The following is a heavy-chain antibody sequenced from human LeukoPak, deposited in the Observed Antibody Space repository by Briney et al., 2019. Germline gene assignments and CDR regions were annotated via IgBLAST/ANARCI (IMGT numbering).Heavy chain of an antibody. J-gene: IGHJ4*02. CDR3: ARSNPYYDFWSGPIDY. Sequence: GASVKVSCKASGYTFTSYGISWVRQAPGQGLEWMGWISAYNGNTNYAQKLQGRVTMTTDTPTSTAYMELRSLRSDDTAVYYCARSNPYYDFWSGPIDYWGQGTLVTVSS. CDR1: GYTFTSYG. CDR2: ISAYNGNT. D-gene: IGHD3-3*01. V-gene: IGHV1-18*01.